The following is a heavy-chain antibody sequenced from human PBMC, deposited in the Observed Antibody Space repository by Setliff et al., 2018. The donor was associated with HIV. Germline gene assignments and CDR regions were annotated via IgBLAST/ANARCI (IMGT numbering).Heavy chain of an antibody. V-gene: IGHV4-59*01. J-gene: IGHJ4*02. CDR1: GDSISSYY. D-gene: IGHD3-16*01. CDR3: ARSYGYNVDY. Sequence: PSETLSLTCTVSGDSISSYYWTWIRQPPGKGLEWIGYVYYSGSSNYNPSLQSRVTISVDTSKNQSFLILSSVTAADTAMYYCARSYGYNVDYWGQGKLVTVSS. CDR2: VYYSGSS.